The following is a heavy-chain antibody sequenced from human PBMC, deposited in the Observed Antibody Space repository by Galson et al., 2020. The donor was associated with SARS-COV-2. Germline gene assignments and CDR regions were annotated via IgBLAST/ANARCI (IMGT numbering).Heavy chain of an antibody. CDR3: ARPRAGEMGAFDV. J-gene: IGHJ3*01. CDR2: IWYNGSNK. D-gene: IGHD2-8*01. CDR1: GFTFSDFG. Sequence: TGGSLRLSCAASGFTFSDFGMHWVRQAPDKGLEWVAIIWYNGSNKLYADSVRGRFTISRDNSKDTLYLQMNSLRVEDTAIYYCARPRAGEMGAFDVWGHGTMVTVSS. V-gene: IGHV3-33*01.